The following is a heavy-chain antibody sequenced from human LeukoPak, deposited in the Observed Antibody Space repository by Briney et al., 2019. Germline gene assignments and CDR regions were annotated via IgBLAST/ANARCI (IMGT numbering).Heavy chain of an antibody. CDR2: TSHDGSA. CDR1: GGSISTNTW. V-gene: IGHV4-4*02. CDR3: AKHGGRYFDS. Sequence: SETLSLTCAVSGGSISTNTWWSWVRQPPGKGLVWIGQTSHDGSADYTPSLKSRVTISVDKSKNQLSLKLNSVTAADSAVYYCAKHGGRYFDSWGQGTLVTVSS. J-gene: IGHJ4*02. D-gene: IGHD4-23*01.